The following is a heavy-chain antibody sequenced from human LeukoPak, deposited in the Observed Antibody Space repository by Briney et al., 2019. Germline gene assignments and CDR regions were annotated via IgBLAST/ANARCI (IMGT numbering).Heavy chain of an antibody. CDR3: ARVRMVVVLHDAFDI. D-gene: IGHD2-15*01. J-gene: IGHJ3*02. CDR2: INPNSGGT. Sequence: ASVKVSCKASGYTFTGYYMHWVRQAPGHGLEWMGWINPNSGGTNYAQKFQGRVTMTRDTSISTAYMELSRLRSDDTAVYYCARVRMVVVLHDAFDIWGQGTMATVSS. CDR1: GYTFTGYY. V-gene: IGHV1-2*02.